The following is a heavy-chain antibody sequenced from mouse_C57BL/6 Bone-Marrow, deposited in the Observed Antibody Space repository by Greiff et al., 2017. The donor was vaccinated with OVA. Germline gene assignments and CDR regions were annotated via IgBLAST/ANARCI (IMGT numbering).Heavy chain of an antibody. CDR3: ACGRWSWFAY. V-gene: IGHV8-12*01. J-gene: IGHJ3*01. Sequence: QVTLKVSGPGILQSSQTLSLTCSFSGFSLSTSGMGVSWIRQPSGKGLEWLAYIYWDDDKRSNPFLKSRHTITKDTSRNKRLHKNTTVDNADAATYYCACGRWSWFAYWGQGTLVTVSA. CDR1: GFSLSTSGMG. D-gene: IGHD1-1*02. CDR2: IYWDDDK.